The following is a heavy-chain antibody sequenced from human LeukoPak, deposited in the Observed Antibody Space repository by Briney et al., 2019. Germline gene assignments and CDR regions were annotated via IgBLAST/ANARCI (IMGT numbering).Heavy chain of an antibody. J-gene: IGHJ3*02. CDR1: GYSFTSYW. Sequence: GESLKISCKGSGYSFTSYWIGWVRQMPGKGLEWMGIIYPGDSDTRYSPSFQGQVTISADKSISTAYLQWSSLKASDTAMYYCARRYSGSYYDRGDAFDIWAKGQWSPSLQ. V-gene: IGHV5-51*01. CDR3: ARRYSGSYYDRGDAFDI. CDR2: IYPGDSDT. D-gene: IGHD1-26*01.